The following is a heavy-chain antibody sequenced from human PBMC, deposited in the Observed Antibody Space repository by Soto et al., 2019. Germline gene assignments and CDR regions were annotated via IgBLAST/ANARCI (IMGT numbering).Heavy chain of an antibody. V-gene: IGHV3-7*03. CDR3: ARDGLLFSGPYRPSRFDY. CDR2: IKHDTSEA. CDR1: GFKFSNYW. D-gene: IGHD3-16*02. J-gene: IGHJ4*02. Sequence: GGSLRLSCAASGFKFSNYWMSWVRQAPGKGLEWVGNIKHDTSEAHYADSVKGRFTITRDNIKNFLFLQMNGLRADDTASYYCARDGLLFSGPYRPSRFDYWGLGTLVTVSS.